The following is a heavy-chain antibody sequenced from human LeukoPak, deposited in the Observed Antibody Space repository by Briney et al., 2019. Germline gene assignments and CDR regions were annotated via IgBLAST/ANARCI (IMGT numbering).Heavy chain of an antibody. CDR1: GHSISSGYY. CDR2: IYHSGST. V-gene: IGHV4-38-2*01. J-gene: IGHJ4*02. Sequence: SETLSLTCAVSGHSISSGYYWGWIRQPPGKGLEWIGSIYHSGSTYYNPSLKSRVTISVDTSKNQFSLKLSSVTAADTAVYYCARANDDFDYWGQGTLVTVSS. D-gene: IGHD3-16*01. CDR3: ARANDDFDY.